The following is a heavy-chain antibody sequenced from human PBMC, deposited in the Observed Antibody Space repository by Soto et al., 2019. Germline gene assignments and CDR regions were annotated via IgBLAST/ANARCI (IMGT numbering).Heavy chain of an antibody. CDR2: IYYSGST. CDR3: ARDRAELGYMDV. Sequence: SETLSLTCTVSGGSISSGGYYWSWIRQHPGKGLEWIGYIYYSGSTYYNPSLKSRVTISVDTSKNQFSLKLSSVTAADTAVYYCARDRAELGYMDVWGKGTTVT. J-gene: IGHJ6*03. D-gene: IGHD3-10*01. CDR1: GGSISSGGYY. V-gene: IGHV4-31*03.